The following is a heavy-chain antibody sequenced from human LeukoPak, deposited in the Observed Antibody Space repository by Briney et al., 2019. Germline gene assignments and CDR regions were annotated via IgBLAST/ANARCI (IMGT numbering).Heavy chain of an antibody. CDR1: GFTLSSHY. CDR3: ARLGLPY. Sequence: PGGSLRLSCAASGFTLSSHYMSWVRQAPGKGLEWVSVLYGDGSTYYADSVKGRFTIARDNAKNTLYLQMSSLRAEDTAVYYCARLGLPYWGLGTLVTVSS. V-gene: IGHV3-66*04. CDR2: LYGDGST. D-gene: IGHD1-26*01. J-gene: IGHJ4*02.